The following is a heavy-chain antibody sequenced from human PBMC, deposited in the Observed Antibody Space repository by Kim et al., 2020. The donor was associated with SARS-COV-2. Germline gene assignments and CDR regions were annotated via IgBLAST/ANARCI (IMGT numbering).Heavy chain of an antibody. CDR2: IYTGGIT. Sequence: GGSLRLSCAASGLTVSSHYMSWVRQAPGKGLEWVSVIYTGGITHYADSVKGRFTISRDNSKNTVFLQMNSLRAEDTALYYCARSPTTVGAFDIWGQGTMV. J-gene: IGHJ3*02. CDR1: GLTVSSHY. CDR3: ARSPTTVGAFDI. V-gene: IGHV3-66*01. D-gene: IGHD4-17*01.